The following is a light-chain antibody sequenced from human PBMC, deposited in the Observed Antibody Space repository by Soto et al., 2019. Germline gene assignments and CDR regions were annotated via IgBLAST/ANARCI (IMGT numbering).Light chain of an antibody. CDR3: QLLNSYTLT. CDR1: DDIINA. CDR2: DAF. Sequence: QLTQYPASLSASVGDRVSITCHASDDIINALKWYQQKPWKAPKLLIHDAFILQTGVPSSVSGSGSGTEFTLTIRSLQPEDFATYYCQLLNSYTLTFGPGTKVDIK. J-gene: IGKJ3*01. V-gene: IGKV1-9*01.